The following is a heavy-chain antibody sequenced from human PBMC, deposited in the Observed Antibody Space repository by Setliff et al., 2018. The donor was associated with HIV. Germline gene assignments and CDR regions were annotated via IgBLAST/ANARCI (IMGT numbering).Heavy chain of an antibody. CDR1: GGSISSYY. CDR3: ARDATSEGYMDV. V-gene: IGHV4-59*12. J-gene: IGHJ6*03. CDR2: IYYSGST. Sequence: LETLSLTCTVSGGSISSYYWSWIRQPPGKGLEWIGYIYYSGSTNYNPSLKSRVTISVDTSKNQFSLKLTSVTAADTAMYFCARDATSEGYMDVWGKGTTVTAP.